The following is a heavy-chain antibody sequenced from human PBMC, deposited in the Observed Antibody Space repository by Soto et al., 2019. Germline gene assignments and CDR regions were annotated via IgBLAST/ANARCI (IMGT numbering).Heavy chain of an antibody. CDR3: AKDGSVSGDPNWFDP. V-gene: IGHV3-23*01. CDR1: GFTFSSYA. Sequence: GGSLRLSCAASGFTFSSYAMSWVRQAPGKGLEWVSAISGSGVSTYYAASVKGRFTISRDSSKNTLYLQMNSLRADDTAVYYCAKDGSVSGDPNWFDPWGQGTLVTVSS. CDR2: ISGSGVST. J-gene: IGHJ5*02.